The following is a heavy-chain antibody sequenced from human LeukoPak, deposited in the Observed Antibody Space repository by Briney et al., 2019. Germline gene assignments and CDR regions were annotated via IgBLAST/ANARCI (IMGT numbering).Heavy chain of an antibody. CDR1: GFTFSSYW. Sequence: GGSLRLSCAASGFTFSSYWMSWVRQAPGKGLEWVANIKQDGSEKYYVDSVKGRFTISRDNAKNPLYLQMNSLRAEDTAVYYCARVERGYYYYGMDVWGQGTTVTVSS. CDR2: IKQDGSEK. V-gene: IGHV3-7*01. J-gene: IGHJ6*02. CDR3: ARVERGYYYYGMDV.